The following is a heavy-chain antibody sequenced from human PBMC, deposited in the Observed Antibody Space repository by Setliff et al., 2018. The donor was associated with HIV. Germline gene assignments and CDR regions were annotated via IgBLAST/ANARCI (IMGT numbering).Heavy chain of an antibody. J-gene: IGHJ5*02. Sequence: ASVKVSCRASGYTFTGYYIHWVRQAPGQGLEWMGWINPNSGGTNYAQKFQGRVTMTRDTSISTAYMEVSRLRSDDTAVYYCARVSQYSSSWYVRWFDPWGQGTLVTVSS. CDR1: GYTFTGYY. V-gene: IGHV1-2*02. D-gene: IGHD6-13*01. CDR3: ARVSQYSSSWYVRWFDP. CDR2: INPNSGGT.